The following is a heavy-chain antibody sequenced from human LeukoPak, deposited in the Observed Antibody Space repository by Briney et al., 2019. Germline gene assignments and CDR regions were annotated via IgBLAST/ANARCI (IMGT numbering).Heavy chain of an antibody. CDR3: ARRLTQYDCFDP. Sequence: SQTLSLTCAISGDSVSSNSVTWNWIKQSPSRGLEWLGRTYYRSTWYNDYAVSVRGRIAVNPDTSKNQFSLHLNSVTPEDTAVYYCARRLTQYDCFDPWGQGILVTVSS. CDR2: TYYRSTWYN. CDR1: GDSVSSNSVT. V-gene: IGHV6-1*01. J-gene: IGHJ5*02. D-gene: IGHD2-2*01.